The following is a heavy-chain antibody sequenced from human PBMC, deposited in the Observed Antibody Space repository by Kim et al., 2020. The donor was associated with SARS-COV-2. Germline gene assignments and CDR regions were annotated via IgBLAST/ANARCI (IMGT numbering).Heavy chain of an antibody. Sequence: ASVKVSCKVSGDTLTDLSMHWVRQAPGKGLEWMGGFDPEVGETIYAQKFQGRVTMNEDTSADTAYMELSSLRSEDTAVYYCATGPVIVGDTGNWFDPGGQGTLVTVSS. CDR3: ATGPVIVGDTGNWFDP. J-gene: IGHJ5*02. CDR2: FDPEVGET. CDR1: GDTLTDLS. D-gene: IGHD1-26*01. V-gene: IGHV1-24*01.